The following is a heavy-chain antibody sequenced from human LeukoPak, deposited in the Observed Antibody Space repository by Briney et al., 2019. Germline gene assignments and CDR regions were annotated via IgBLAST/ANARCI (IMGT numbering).Heavy chain of an antibody. CDR1: GYTFLSYG. CDR2: ISAYNGNT. D-gene: IGHD1-26*01. V-gene: IGHV1-18*01. Sequence: VASVKVSCKASGYTFLSYGVNWVRQAPGQGLEWMGWISAYNGNTNYAQTLQDRVTMTTDTSTSTAYMELRTLRSDDTALYYCAREPSGGRVGAPGGPFDYWGQGTLVTVSS. J-gene: IGHJ4*02. CDR3: AREPSGGRVGAPGGPFDY.